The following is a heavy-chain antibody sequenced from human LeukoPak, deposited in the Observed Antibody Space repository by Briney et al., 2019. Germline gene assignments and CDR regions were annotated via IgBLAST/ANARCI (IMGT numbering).Heavy chain of an antibody. CDR3: ASIPLYSSSWYFDN. CDR2: IYYSGST. CDR1: GGSISTSSYY. D-gene: IGHD2-2*01. J-gene: IGHJ4*02. V-gene: IGHV4-39*01. Sequence: SETLSLTCTVSGGSISTSSYYWGWIRQPPGEGLEWIGTIYYSGSTYYNPSLKSRVTISVDTSNQFSLKLSSVTAADTAAYYCASIPLYSSSWYFDNWGQGTLVTVSS.